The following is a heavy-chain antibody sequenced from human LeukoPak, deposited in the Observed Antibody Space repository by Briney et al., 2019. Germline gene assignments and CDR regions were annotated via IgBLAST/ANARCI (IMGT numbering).Heavy chain of an antibody. D-gene: IGHD2-15*01. J-gene: IGHJ4*02. CDR1: GGSISSSSYY. V-gene: IGHV4-39*07. Sequence: SETLSLTCTVSGGSISSSSYYWGWIRQPPGKGLEWIGSIYYSGSTYYNPSLKSRVTISVDTSKNQFSLKLSSVTAADTAVYYCARGGGYCSGGSCYSMATYYFDYWGQGTLVTVSS. CDR2: IYYSGST. CDR3: ARGGGYCSGGSCYSMATYYFDY.